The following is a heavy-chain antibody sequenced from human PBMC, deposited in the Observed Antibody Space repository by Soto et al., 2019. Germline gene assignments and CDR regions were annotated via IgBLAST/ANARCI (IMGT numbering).Heavy chain of an antibody. Sequence: GGSLRLSCAASGFTFSSYWMSWVRQTPGKGLEWVANIKEDGSEKYYVDSVNGRFTISRDNAKNSLYLQMNSLRAEDTAVHYCARILRSGYSGYFFAYWGQGILVTVSS. CDR2: IKEDGSEK. J-gene: IGHJ4*02. V-gene: IGHV3-7*05. CDR3: ARILRSGYSGYFFAY. D-gene: IGHD5-12*01. CDR1: GFTFSSYW.